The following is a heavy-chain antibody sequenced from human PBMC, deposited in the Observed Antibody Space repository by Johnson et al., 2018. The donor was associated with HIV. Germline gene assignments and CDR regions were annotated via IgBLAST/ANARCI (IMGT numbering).Heavy chain of an antibody. V-gene: IGHV3-30*02. J-gene: IGHJ3*02. CDR3: ANLRWAWGAAFDI. Sequence: QMLLVESGGGLVQPGGSLRLSCAASGFTVSSNYMSWVRQAPGKGLEWVAFIRYDGNNKYYADSVKGRFTISRDNSKNTLYLQMNSLRAEDTAVYYCANLRWAWGAAFDIWGQGKMVTVSS. CDR1: GFTVSSNY. CDR2: IRYDGNNK. D-gene: IGHD3-16*01.